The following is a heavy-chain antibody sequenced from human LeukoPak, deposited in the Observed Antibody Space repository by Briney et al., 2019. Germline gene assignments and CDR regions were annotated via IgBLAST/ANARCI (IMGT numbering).Heavy chain of an antibody. CDR2: IIPIFGTA. J-gene: IGHJ4*02. CDR3: ARDRPVTTGGGFDY. D-gene: IGHD4-17*01. Sequence: SAKVSCKASGGTFSSYAISWVRQAPGQGLEWMGRIIPIFGTANYAQKFQGRVTITADKSTSTAYMELSSLRSEDTAVYYCARDRPVTTGGGFDYWGQGTLVTVSS. V-gene: IGHV1-69*06. CDR1: GGTFSSYA.